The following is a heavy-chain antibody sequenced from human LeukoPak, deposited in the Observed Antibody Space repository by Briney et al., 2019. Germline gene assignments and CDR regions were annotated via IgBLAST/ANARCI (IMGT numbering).Heavy chain of an antibody. CDR1: GFTFSSYS. Sequence: PGGSLRLSCAASGFTFSSYSMNWVRQAPGEGLEWVSSISSSSSYIYYADSVKGRFTISRDNAKNSLYLQMNSLRAEDTAVYYCARDKGVDRDGYNFRRGLDYWGQGTLVTVSS. CDR2: ISSSSSYI. V-gene: IGHV3-21*01. D-gene: IGHD5-24*01. CDR3: ARDKGVDRDGYNFRRGLDY. J-gene: IGHJ4*02.